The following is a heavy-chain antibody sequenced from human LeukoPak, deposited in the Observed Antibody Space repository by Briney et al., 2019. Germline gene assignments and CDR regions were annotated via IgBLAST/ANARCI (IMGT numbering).Heavy chain of an antibody. CDR2: ISSSGTYI. CDR3: VRDRGSYRPIDY. J-gene: IGHJ4*02. Sequence: GGSLRLSCAASGFSFSSSTMNWVRQAPGKGLEWVSSISSSGTYIYYRDSVEGRFTISRDNAENSLYLEMNSLRVEDTAIYYCVRDRGSYRPIDYWGQGTLVTVSS. V-gene: IGHV3-21*01. CDR1: GFSFSSST. D-gene: IGHD1-26*01.